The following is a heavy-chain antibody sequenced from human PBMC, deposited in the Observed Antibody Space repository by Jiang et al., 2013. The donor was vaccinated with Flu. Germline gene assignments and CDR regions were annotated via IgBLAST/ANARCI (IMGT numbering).Heavy chain of an antibody. Sequence: LVESGPGLVKPSETLSLNCTVSGVSINSYYWNWIRQPPGKGLEWIGYIYYSGTTFYNPSLKSRVTISVDTSKNQFSLSLRSVTDADTAVYYCASFGPLAVGAHRWAFDSWGQGALVTVSS. D-gene: IGHD3-16*01. CDR3: ASFGPLAVGAHRWAFDS. CDR1: GVSINSYY. V-gene: IGHV4-59*01. J-gene: IGHJ5*01. CDR2: IYYSGTT.